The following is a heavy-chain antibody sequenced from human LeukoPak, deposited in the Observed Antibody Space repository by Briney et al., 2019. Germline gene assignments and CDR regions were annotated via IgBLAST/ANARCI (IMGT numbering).Heavy chain of an antibody. V-gene: IGHV1-24*01. CDR1: GYTLTELS. CDR2: FDPEDGET. J-gene: IGHJ4*02. Sequence: ASVKVSCKVSGYTLTELSMHWVRQAPGKGLEWMGGFDPEDGETIYAQKFQGRVTMIEDTSTDTAYMELSSLRSEDTAVYYCATSAVNYYGSGSYPPDYWGQGTLVTVSS. D-gene: IGHD3-10*01. CDR3: ATSAVNYYGSGSYPPDY.